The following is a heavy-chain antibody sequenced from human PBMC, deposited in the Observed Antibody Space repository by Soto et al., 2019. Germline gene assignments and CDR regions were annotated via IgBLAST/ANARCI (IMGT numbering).Heavy chain of an antibody. Sequence: SLRLSCAASGFTFSSYWMHWVRQAPGKGLVWVSRINSDGSSTSYADSVKGRFTISRDNAKNTLYLQMNSLRAEDTAVYYCAKDRSSTSCYAFDYWGQGTLVTVSS. CDR3: AKDRSSTSCYAFDY. J-gene: IGHJ4*02. CDR2: INSDGSST. V-gene: IGHV3-74*01. CDR1: GFTFSSYW. D-gene: IGHD2-2*01.